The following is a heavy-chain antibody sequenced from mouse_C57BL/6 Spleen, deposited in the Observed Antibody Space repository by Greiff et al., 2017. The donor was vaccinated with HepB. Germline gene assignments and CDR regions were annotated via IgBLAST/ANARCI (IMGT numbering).Heavy chain of an antibody. CDR2: ISDGGSYT. J-gene: IGHJ2*01. CDR3: AREDGSSYVYFDY. V-gene: IGHV5-4*01. Sequence: EVQVVESGGGLVKPGGSLKLSCAASGFTFSSYAMSWVRQTPEKRLEWVATISDGGSYTYYPDNVKGRFTISRDNAKNNLYLQMSHLKSEDTAMYYCAREDGSSYVYFDYWGQGTTLTVSS. D-gene: IGHD1-1*01. CDR1: GFTFSSYA.